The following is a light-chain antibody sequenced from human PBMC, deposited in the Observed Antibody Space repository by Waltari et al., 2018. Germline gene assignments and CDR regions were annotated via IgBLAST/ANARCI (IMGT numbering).Light chain of an antibody. CDR1: TSNIGGNK. CDR3: AAWDDSLSGPV. CDR2: RND. V-gene: IGLV1-47*01. J-gene: IGLJ2*01. Sequence: QSALTQPPSASGAPGQGVPISCSGSTSNIGGNKSYLYQQLPGAAPKLLIYRNDQRPSGVPDRFSGSKSGTSASLTISGLRSEDEADYFCAAWDDSLSGPVFGGGTKLAVL.